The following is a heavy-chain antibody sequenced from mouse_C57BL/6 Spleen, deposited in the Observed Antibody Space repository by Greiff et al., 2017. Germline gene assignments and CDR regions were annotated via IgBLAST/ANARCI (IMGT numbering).Heavy chain of an antibody. J-gene: IGHJ2*01. V-gene: IGHV5-16*01. CDR1: GFTFSDYY. D-gene: IGHD2-4*01. Sequence: DVQLVESEGGLVQPGSSMKLSCTASGFTFSDYYMAWVRQVPEKGLEWVANINYDGSSTYYLDSLKSRFIISRDNAKNILYLQMSSLKSEDTATYYCARYDYAFDYWGQGTTLTVSS. CDR2: INYDGSST. CDR3: ARYDYAFDY.